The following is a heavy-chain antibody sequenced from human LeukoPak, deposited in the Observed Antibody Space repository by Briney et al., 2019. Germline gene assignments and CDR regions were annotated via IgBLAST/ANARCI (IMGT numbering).Heavy chain of an antibody. CDR1: GFTLADSP. CDR2: IRIKPYSGTA. D-gene: IGHD3-22*01. J-gene: IGHJ6*03. CDR3: AKTYISYDSRGYSGSYYYYMDV. V-gene: IGHV3-49*04. Sequence: PGGSLRLSCATSGFTLADSPMSWVRQAPGKGLEWVGFIRIKPYSGTAEYAASVQGRSTISRDDSKNIAYLQMDSLKPEDTAVYYCAKTYISYDSRGYSGSYYYYMDVWGKGTAVTVSS.